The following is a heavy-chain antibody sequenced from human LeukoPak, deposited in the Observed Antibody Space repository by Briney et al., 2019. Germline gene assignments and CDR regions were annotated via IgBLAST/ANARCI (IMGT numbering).Heavy chain of an antibody. Sequence: ASVKVSCKASGYTFTSYGISWVRQAPGQGLEWMGWISAYNGNTNYAQKLQGRVTMTTDTSTSTAYMELRSLRSDDTAVYYCARARNKGAVAGPPLVWGQGTLVTVSS. J-gene: IGHJ1*01. CDR2: ISAYNGNT. V-gene: IGHV1-18*01. CDR1: GYTFTSYG. D-gene: IGHD6-19*01. CDR3: ARARNKGAVAGPPLV.